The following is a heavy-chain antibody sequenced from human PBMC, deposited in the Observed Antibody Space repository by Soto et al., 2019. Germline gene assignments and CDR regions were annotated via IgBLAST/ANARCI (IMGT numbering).Heavy chain of an antibody. J-gene: IGHJ3*02. CDR2: ISAYNGNT. CDR1: GYTFTSYG. Sequence: QVQLVQSGAEVKKPGASVKVSCKASGYTFTSYGISWVRQAPGQGLEWMGWISAYNGNTNYAQKLQGRVTMTTDTSTSTGYMELRSLRSDDTAVYYCARVRSMITFGGVIVIADAFDIWGQGTMVTVSS. V-gene: IGHV1-18*01. CDR3: ARVRSMITFGGVIVIADAFDI. D-gene: IGHD3-16*02.